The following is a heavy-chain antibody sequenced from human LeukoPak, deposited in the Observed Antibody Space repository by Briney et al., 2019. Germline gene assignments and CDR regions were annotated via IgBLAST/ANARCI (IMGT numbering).Heavy chain of an antibody. J-gene: IGHJ4*02. CDR3: TSIGNPTIDY. Sequence: GGSLRLSCAASGFTFSGPTMHWVRQASGKGLEWVGRIRSKANSYATAYAASVKGRFTISRDDSKNTAYLQMNSLKTENTAVYYCTSIGNPTIDYWGQGTLVTVSS. CDR1: GFTFSGPT. D-gene: IGHD4-23*01. CDR2: IRSKANSYAT. V-gene: IGHV3-73*01.